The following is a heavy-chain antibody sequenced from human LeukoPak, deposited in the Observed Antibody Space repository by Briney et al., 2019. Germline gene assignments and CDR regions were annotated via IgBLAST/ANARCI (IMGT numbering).Heavy chain of an antibody. D-gene: IGHD2-15*01. J-gene: IGHJ4*02. Sequence: SGTLSLTCAVSGGSISSSNWWSWVRQPPGKGLEWIGEIYHSGSTNYNPSLKSRVTISVDTSKNQFSLKLSSVTAADTAVHYCARDSEKYCSGGSCFQIGYWGQGTLVTVSS. CDR1: GGSISSSNW. CDR2: IYHSGST. V-gene: IGHV4-4*02. CDR3: ARDSEKYCSGGSCFQIGY.